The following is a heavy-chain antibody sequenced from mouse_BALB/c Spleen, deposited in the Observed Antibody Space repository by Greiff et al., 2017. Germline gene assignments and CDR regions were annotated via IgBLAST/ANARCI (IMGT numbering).Heavy chain of an antibody. CDR3: TAYRYDAYFDY. Sequence: QVQLQQSGAELVRPGASVKLSCKASGYTFTSYWINWVKQRPGQGLEWIGNIYPSDSYTNYNQKFKDKATLTVDKSSSTAYMQLSSPTSEDSAVYYCTAYRYDAYFDYWGQGTTLTVSS. CDR2: IYPSDSYT. V-gene: IGHV1-69*02. J-gene: IGHJ2*01. D-gene: IGHD2-14*01. CDR1: GYTFTSYW.